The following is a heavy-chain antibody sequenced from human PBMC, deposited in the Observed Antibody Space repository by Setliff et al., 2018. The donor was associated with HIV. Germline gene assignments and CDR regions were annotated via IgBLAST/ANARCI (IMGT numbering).Heavy chain of an antibody. D-gene: IGHD3-22*01. CDR2: IIPIFGTA. CDR1: GGTFSSYA. CDR3: ARETAIVVVGSDAFDI. Sequence: SVKVSCKASGGTFSSYAISWVRQAPGQGLEWMGGIIPIFGTANYAQKFQGRVTITTDESTSTAYMELSSLRSEDTAVYYCARETAIVVVGSDAFDIWGQGTMVTVSS. J-gene: IGHJ3*02. V-gene: IGHV1-69*05.